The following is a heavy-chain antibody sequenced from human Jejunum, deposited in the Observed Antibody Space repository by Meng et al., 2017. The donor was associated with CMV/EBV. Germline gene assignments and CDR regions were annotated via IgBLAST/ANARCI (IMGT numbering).Heavy chain of an antibody. CDR2: IRQISTHR. V-gene: IGHV3-21*05. CDR3: ARIGEVDKWEQFNRFDY. CDR1: TFTQYN. D-gene: IGHD1-26*01. Sequence: TFTQYNVSGVRQARGKALKWVTYIRQISTHRLFAEAVGGRFKNHRDNYKNSLYLQMKDLRAEDTAEYYCARIGEVDKWEQFNRFDYWGQGTLVTVSS. J-gene: IGHJ4*02.